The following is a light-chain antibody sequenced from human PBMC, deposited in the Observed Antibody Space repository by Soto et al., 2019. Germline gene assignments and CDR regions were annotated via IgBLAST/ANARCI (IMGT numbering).Light chain of an antibody. CDR1: SIDVGGYNY. Sequence: QSVLTQPASVSGSPGQSITISCTGTSIDVGGYNYVSWYQQHPGKAPKVIISEVSNRPSGVSSRFSGSKSGNTASLTISGLQAEDGADYYCCSYTSDSGRVFGGGTKLTVL. J-gene: IGLJ3*02. V-gene: IGLV2-14*01. CDR3: CSYTSDSGRV. CDR2: EVS.